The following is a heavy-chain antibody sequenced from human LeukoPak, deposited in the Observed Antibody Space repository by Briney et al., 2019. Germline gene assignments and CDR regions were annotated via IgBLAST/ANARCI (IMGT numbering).Heavy chain of an antibody. CDR3: AVMCCSSTGGAFDI. D-gene: IGHD2-2*01. J-gene: IGHJ3*02. Sequence: GESLKISCKGSGYTFTSYWIAWVRQMPGKGLEWMGIIYPGDSDIRYSPSFQGQVTISADKSISTAYLQWSSLKASDTAMYYCAVMCCSSTGGAFDIWGQGTMVTVSP. CDR1: GYTFTSYW. V-gene: IGHV5-51*01. CDR2: IYPGDSDI.